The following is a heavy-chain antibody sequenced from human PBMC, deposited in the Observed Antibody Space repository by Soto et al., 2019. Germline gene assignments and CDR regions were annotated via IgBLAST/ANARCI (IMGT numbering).Heavy chain of an antibody. D-gene: IGHD6-13*01. V-gene: IGHV4-38-2*01. Sequence: SETLSLTCGVSGYSISSGYYWGWIRQPPGKGLEWLGTTYYGASSYYNPSLRSRITILLDASTNQLSLKLSSVTAADTAVYFCVRVAGSASWYETDSWGQGILVTVSS. J-gene: IGHJ4*02. CDR1: GYSISSGYY. CDR2: TYYGASS. CDR3: VRVAGSASWYETDS.